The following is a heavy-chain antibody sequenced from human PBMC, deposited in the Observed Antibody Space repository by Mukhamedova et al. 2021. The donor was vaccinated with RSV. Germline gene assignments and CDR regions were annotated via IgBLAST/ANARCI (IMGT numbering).Heavy chain of an antibody. V-gene: IGHV4-39*07. J-gene: IGHJ4*02. D-gene: IGHD3-10*02. Sequence: GLEWIGSMSYSGSTYYNPSLKSRVIVSVDASKNQFSLRLRSVTAADTAVYYCARDSGPYVPFDYWGQGTLVIVSS. CDR3: ARDSGPYVPFDY. CDR2: MSYSGST.